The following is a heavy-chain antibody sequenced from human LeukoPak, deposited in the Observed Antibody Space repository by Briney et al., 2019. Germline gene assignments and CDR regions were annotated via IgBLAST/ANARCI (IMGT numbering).Heavy chain of an antibody. V-gene: IGHV1-8*01. Sequence: ASVQVSCKATGYTFTSYDINWVRQATGQGLAWMGWMNPNSGNTGYAQKFQGRVTMTRNTSISTAYMELSSLRSEDTAVYYCARGRCSSTSCRGWFDPWGQGTLVTVSS. CDR2: MNPNSGNT. J-gene: IGHJ5*02. CDR1: GYTFTSYD. D-gene: IGHD2-2*01. CDR3: ARGRCSSTSCRGWFDP.